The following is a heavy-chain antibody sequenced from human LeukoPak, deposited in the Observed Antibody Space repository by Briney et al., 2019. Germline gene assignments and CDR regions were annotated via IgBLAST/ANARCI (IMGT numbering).Heavy chain of an antibody. CDR1: GFTFSNYW. CDR2: RWYDGSNK. V-gene: IGHV3-33*08. Sequence: GGSLRLSCAASGFTFSNYWMIWVRQAPGKGLEWVGVRWYDGSNKYYADSVKGRFTISRDNSKNTLYLQMNSLRAEDTAVYYCARDGGYGGNSPAFDIWGQGTMVTVSS. CDR3: ARDGGYGGNSPAFDI. J-gene: IGHJ3*02. D-gene: IGHD4-23*01.